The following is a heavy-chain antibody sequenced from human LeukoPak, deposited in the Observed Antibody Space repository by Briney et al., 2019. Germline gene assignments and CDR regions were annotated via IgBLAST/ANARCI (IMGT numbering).Heavy chain of an antibody. CDR2: INPNSGGT. CDR3: ARKVSSTSCYAMDY. J-gene: IGHJ4*02. CDR1: GYTFTGYY. V-gene: IGHV1-2*02. Sequence: VASVKVSCKASGYTFTGYYMHWVRQAPGQGLEWMGWINPNSGGTNYAQKFQGRVTMTRDTSISTAYMELSRLRSDDTAVYYCARKVSSTSCYAMDYWGQGTLVTVSS. D-gene: IGHD2-2*01.